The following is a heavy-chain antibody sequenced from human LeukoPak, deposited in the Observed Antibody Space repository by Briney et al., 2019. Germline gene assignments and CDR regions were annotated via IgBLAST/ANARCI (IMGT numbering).Heavy chain of an antibody. CDR3: VKDGSGSYYTYYFDY. Sequence: SGGSLRLSCSASGFTFSRYAMHWVRQAPGKGLEYVSAVSSNGGSTYYADSVKGRFTISRDNSKNTLYLQMSSLRTEDTAVYYCVKDGSGSYYTYYFDYWGQGTLVTVSS. CDR1: GFTFSRYA. D-gene: IGHD3-10*01. V-gene: IGHV3-64D*06. CDR2: VSSNGGST. J-gene: IGHJ4*02.